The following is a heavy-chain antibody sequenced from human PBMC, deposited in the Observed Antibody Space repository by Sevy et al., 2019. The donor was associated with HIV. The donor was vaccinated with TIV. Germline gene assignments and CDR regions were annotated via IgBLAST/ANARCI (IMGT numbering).Heavy chain of an antibody. Sequence: GGSLRLSCTVSGFIFSNFAMHWVRQAPGKGLEWVAVTSYDGSNKYYADSVKGRFTVSRANYRNILSLEMSSLRRDDTAVYYRAGGENNDEFFQYWRQGTLVTVSS. J-gene: IGHJ1*01. V-gene: IGHV3-30*04. CDR3: AGGENNDEFFQY. CDR1: GFIFSNFA. D-gene: IGHD3-16*01. CDR2: TSYDGSNK.